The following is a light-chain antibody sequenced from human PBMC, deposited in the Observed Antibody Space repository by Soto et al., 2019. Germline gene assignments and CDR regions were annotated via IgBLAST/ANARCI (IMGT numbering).Light chain of an antibody. J-gene: IGKJ3*01. Sequence: EIVLTQSPATLSLSPGERATLSCRASQSVSSYLAWYQQKPGQAPRLLIYDASNRATGIPARFSASGSGTDLPLTIRSLEPEDSAVYYCQQRSKWPPFSFGRGTKVDIK. CDR1: QSVSSY. CDR3: QQRSKWPPFS. CDR2: DAS. V-gene: IGKV3-11*01.